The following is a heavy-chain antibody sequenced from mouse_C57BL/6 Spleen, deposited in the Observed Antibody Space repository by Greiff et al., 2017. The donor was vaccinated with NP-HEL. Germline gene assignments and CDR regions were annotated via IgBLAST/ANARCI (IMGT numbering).Heavy chain of an antibody. CDR3: ARDYYGSSTTLDY. D-gene: IGHD1-1*01. V-gene: IGHV1-54*01. Sequence: VQLQQSGAELVRPGTSVKVSCKASGYAFTNYLIEWVKQRPGQGLERIGVINPGSGGTNYNEKFKGKATLTADKSSSTAYMQLSSLTSEDSAVYFCARDYYGSSTTLDYWGQGTSVTVSS. CDR2: INPGSGGT. CDR1: GYAFTNYL. J-gene: IGHJ4*01.